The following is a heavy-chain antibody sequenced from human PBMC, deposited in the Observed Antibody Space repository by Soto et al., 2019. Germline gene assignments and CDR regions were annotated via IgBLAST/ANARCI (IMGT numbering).Heavy chain of an antibody. D-gene: IGHD7-27*01. CDR1: GGSFSGYY. Sequence: LTPSETLPLTCAGYGGSFSGYYWGWIRHPPGKGLEWIGEINHSGSTNYNPSLKSRVTISVDTSKNQFSLKLSSVTAADTAVYYCASRETGVDWFDPWGQGTLVTVSS. J-gene: IGHJ5*02. CDR3: ASRETGVDWFDP. V-gene: IGHV4-34*01. CDR2: INHSGST.